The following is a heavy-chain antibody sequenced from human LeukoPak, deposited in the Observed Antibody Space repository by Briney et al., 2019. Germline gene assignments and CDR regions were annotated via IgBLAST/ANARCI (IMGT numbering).Heavy chain of an antibody. D-gene: IGHD3-22*01. J-gene: IGHJ4*02. CDR1: GFNFDDYA. Sequence: GGPLRLSCATSGFNFDDYAMHWVRQAPGKGLEWVSGITWNSDSTGYADSVKGRFIISRDNAEKSLFLQMNSLRAEDTALYFCAKTTLTHYYDTSGYYFDQWGQGTLVTVSS. CDR3: AKTTLTHYYDTSGYYFDQ. V-gene: IGHV3-9*01. CDR2: ITWNSDST.